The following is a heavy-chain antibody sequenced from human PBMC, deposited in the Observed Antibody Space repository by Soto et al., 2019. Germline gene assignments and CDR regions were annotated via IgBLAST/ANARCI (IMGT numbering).Heavy chain of an antibody. CDR1: GYTFTGYY. CDR2: INPNSGGT. D-gene: IGHD2-15*01. J-gene: IGHJ4*02. V-gene: IGHV1-2*04. CDR3: ARAEVVVSATFYFAS. Sequence: ASVKVSCKASGYTFTGYYMHWVRQAPGQGLEWMGWINPNSGGTNYAQKFQGWVTMTRDTSISTAYMELSRLRSDDTAVYYCARAEVVVSATFYFASWGQGTLVLV.